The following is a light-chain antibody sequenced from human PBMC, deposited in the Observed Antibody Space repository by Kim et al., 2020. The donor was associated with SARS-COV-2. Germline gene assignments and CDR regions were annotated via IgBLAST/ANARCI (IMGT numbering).Light chain of an antibody. CDR3: IQHNLYPPT. J-gene: IGKJ2*01. CDR2: SAS. V-gene: IGKV1-17*01. Sequence: SACVGDRVNITGRASQGIRNDLGGYQKKPGEATKRLIYSASTLQSGIPSRFSGSGSGTEFTLTISSLQPEDFATYYCIQHNLYPPTFGQGTKLEI. CDR1: QGIRND.